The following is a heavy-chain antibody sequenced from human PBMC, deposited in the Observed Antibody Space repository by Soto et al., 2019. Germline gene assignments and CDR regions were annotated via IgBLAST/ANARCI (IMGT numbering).Heavy chain of an antibody. CDR1: AESVSSSYFY. D-gene: IGHD2-15*01. CDR2: VYSTGTT. J-gene: IGHJ6*02. CDR3: ARVSKFVAPKDGRRAYFFAMDV. V-gene: IGHV4-61*01. Sequence: PSETLSLTSPLYAESVSSSYFYWNWLRQPPGKPLEWIGHVYSTGTTNYSPSPKRRVHMSVDTSENQLSLKLRSVTAADAAVYFCARVSKFVAPKDGRRAYFFAMDVGGHGTTVTV.